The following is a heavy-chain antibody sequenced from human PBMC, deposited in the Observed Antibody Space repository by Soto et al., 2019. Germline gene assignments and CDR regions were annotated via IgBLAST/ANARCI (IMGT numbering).Heavy chain of an antibody. D-gene: IGHD2-15*01. CDR3: ARDPARVAATSYHYYYGMDV. V-gene: IGHV4-30-4*01. CDR1: GGSISSGDYY. J-gene: IGHJ6*02. CDR2: IYYSGST. Sequence: QVQLQESGPGLVKPSQTLSLTCTVSGGSISSGDYYWSWIRQPPGKGLEWIGYIYYSGSTYYNPSLKSRVTISVDTSKNQFSLKLSSVTAAGTAVYYCARDPARVAATSYHYYYGMDVWGQGTTVTVSS.